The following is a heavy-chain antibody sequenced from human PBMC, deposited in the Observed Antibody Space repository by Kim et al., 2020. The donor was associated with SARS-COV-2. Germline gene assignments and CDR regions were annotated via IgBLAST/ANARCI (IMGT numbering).Heavy chain of an antibody. Sequence: GGSLRLSCAASGFTFTSYSMHWVRQPPGKGLEWVSYISSNSATIYYADSVKGRFTISRDNAYNSLYLQMDSLRAEDTAVYYCARGYYGDYTGLDSWGQGTLVTVSS. CDR1: GFTFTSYS. D-gene: IGHD4-17*01. CDR2: ISSNSATI. V-gene: IGHV3-48*04. J-gene: IGHJ4*02. CDR3: ARGYYGDYTGLDS.